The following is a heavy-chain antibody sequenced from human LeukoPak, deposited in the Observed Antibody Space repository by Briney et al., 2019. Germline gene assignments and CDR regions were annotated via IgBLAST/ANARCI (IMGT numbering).Heavy chain of an antibody. V-gene: IGHV3-23*01. CDR2: ISGSGGST. CDR1: GFTFSSYA. CDR3: AKDLAVAGNSYYFDY. J-gene: IGHJ4*02. D-gene: IGHD6-19*01. Sequence: PGGSLRLSCAASGFTFSSYAMSWVRQAPGKGLEWVSAISGSGGSTYYVDSVKGRFTISRDNSKNTLYLQMNSLRAEDTAVYYCAKDLAVAGNSYYFDYWGQGTLVTVSS.